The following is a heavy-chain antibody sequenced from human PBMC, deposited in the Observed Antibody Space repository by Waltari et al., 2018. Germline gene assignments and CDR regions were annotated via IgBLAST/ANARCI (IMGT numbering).Heavy chain of an antibody. Sequence: QVQLQESGPGLVKPSETLSLTCSVSGGPINTFLWTWTRQPAVKGLEWIGRVSASAKTNYNPSLKSRVTMSVDTSKNQFTLKLSSVTAADTAVYYCARDLFLPSWSGFIDGFDIWGRGTVVTVSS. CDR1: GGPINTFL. V-gene: IGHV4-4*07. J-gene: IGHJ3*02. CDR3: ARDLFLPSWSGFIDGFDI. CDR2: VSASAKT. D-gene: IGHD3-3*01.